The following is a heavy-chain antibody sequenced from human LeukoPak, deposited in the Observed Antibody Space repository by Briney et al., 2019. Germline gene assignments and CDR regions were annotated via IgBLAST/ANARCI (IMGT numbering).Heavy chain of an antibody. V-gene: IGHV3-53*01. CDR2: IYSGGNT. CDR1: GFTFSSYE. J-gene: IGHJ5*02. Sequence: GGSLRLSCAASGFTFSSYEMNWVRQAPGKGLEWVSIIYSGGNTYYADSVKGRFTISRDNSKNTLYLQMNSLRAEDTAVYYCARGIAEAGTRWLDPWGQGTLVTVSS. CDR3: ARGIAEAGTRWLDP. D-gene: IGHD6-13*01.